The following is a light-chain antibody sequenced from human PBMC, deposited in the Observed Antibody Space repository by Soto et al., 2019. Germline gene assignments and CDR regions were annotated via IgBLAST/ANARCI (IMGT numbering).Light chain of an antibody. CDR3: LSYGGSTNAV. Sequence: SALTQPPSASESPGQSVTISCTGTSSDGGGYHCVSWYQHHAGRAPKLLIYEVEKRPPGVPGRFSGSKSGNTASLPVSGLQADDAADSYCLSYGGSTNAVLGTAPTATV. J-gene: IGLJ1*01. CDR1: SSDGGGYHC. CDR2: EVE. V-gene: IGLV2-8*01.